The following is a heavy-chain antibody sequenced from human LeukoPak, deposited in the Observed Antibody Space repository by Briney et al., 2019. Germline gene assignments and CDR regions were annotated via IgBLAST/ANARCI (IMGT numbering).Heavy chain of an antibody. CDR2: IWHDGSNK. V-gene: IGHV3-33*08. CDR3: AREGGSGWYGRGVDY. CDR1: GFIFSNAW. J-gene: IGHJ4*02. D-gene: IGHD6-19*01. Sequence: GGSLRLSCAASGFIFSNAWMSWVRQAPGKGLEWVAVIWHDGSNKYYADSVKGRFTISRDNSKNTLYLQMNSLRAEDTAVYYCAREGGSGWYGRGVDYWGQGTLVTVSS.